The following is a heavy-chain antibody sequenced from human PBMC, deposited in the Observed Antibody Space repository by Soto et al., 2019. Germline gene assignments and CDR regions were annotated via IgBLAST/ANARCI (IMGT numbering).Heavy chain of an antibody. V-gene: IGHV4-30-2*01. CDR3: ARGGNYDFWSGFGDINWFDP. D-gene: IGHD3-3*01. Sequence: SETLSLTCAVSGGSISSGGYSWSWIRQPPGKGLEWIGYIYHSGSTYYNPSLKSRVTISVDRSKNQFSLKLSSVTAADTAVYYCARGGNYDFWSGFGDINWFDPWGQGTLVTVSS. CDR1: GGSISSGGYS. CDR2: IYHSGST. J-gene: IGHJ5*02.